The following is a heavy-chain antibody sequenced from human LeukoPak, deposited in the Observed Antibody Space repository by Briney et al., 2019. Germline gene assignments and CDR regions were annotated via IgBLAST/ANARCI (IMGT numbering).Heavy chain of an antibody. CDR1: GFTFSIYA. Sequence: GGSLRLSCAASGFTFSIYAMNWVRQAPGKGLEWVSSISSSSSYIYYADSVKGRFTISRDNAKNSLYLQMNSLRAEDTAVYYCARVGYGSSWYGSDYYYGMDVWGQGTTVTVSS. J-gene: IGHJ6*02. V-gene: IGHV3-21*01. D-gene: IGHD6-13*01. CDR3: ARVGYGSSWYGSDYYYGMDV. CDR2: ISSSSSYI.